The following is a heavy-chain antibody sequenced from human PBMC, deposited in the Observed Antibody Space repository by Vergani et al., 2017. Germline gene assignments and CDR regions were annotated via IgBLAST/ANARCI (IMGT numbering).Heavy chain of an antibody. CDR1: GGSISSSSHY. Sequence: QVKLQESGPGLLKPSQTLSLTCTLSGGSISSSSHYWSWIRQPAGKGPEWIGHIHTGGSTDLNPSFKSRVSISVDTSKSQFSLKLNSVTVADTAVYYCARSRPYCTSGSCPAIWGQGTLVTVSS. V-gene: IGHV4-61*02. J-gene: IGHJ4*02. CDR2: IHTGGST. CDR3: ARSRPYCTSGSCPAI. D-gene: IGHD2-15*01.